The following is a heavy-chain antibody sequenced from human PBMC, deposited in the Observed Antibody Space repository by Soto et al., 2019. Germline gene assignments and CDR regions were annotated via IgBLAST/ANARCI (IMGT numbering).Heavy chain of an antibody. CDR1: GYSFISHY. V-gene: IGHV1-46*01. CDR2: INPSGGSA. J-gene: IGHJ4*02. Sequence: ASVKVSCKASGYSFISHYIHWVRQAPGQGLEWMGFINPSGGSATLAQKFQGRVTMTRDTSTTTVYMELSSLRSEDAAVYYCARDPNCSSTSCYRYFDYWGQGTLVTVPS. CDR3: ARDPNCSSTSCYRYFDY. D-gene: IGHD2-2*01.